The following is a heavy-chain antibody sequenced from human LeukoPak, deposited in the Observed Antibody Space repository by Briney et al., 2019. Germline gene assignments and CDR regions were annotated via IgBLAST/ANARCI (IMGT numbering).Heavy chain of an antibody. CDR2: IYYSGST. J-gene: IGHJ5*02. CDR1: GGSISSYY. CDR3: ARLQYCSGTSCYWFDP. V-gene: IGHV4-59*01. D-gene: IGHD2-2*01. Sequence: PSETLSLTCTVSGGSISSYYWSWIRQPPGKGLEWIGYIYYSGSTNYNPSLKSRVTISVDTSKNQFSLKLSSVTAADTAVYYCARLQYCSGTSCYWFDPWGRGTLVTVSS.